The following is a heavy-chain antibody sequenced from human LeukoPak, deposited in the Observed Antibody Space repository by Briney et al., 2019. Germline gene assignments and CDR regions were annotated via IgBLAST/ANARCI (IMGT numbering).Heavy chain of an antibody. CDR2: GGST. CDR3: ARHDFWSGFKGGDY. CDR1: GFTFDDYG. D-gene: IGHD3-3*01. V-gene: IGHV3-20*04. Sequence: GGSLRLSCAASGFTFDDYGMSWVRQVPGNGNGGSTAYADSVKGRFTISRDNAKNSLFLQMNSLRAEDTAFYYCARHDFWSGFKGGDYWGQGTLVTVSS. J-gene: IGHJ4*02.